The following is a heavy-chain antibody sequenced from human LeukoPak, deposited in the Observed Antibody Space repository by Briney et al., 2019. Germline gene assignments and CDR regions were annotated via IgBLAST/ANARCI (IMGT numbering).Heavy chain of an antibody. Sequence: SVKVSCKASGGTFSSYAISWVRQAPGQGLKWMGGIIPIFGTANYAQKFQGRVTITADESTSTAYMELSSLRSEDMAVYYCASGGVSGSGFTLVVYYMDVWGKGTTVTVSS. CDR2: IIPIFGTA. CDR3: ASGGVSGSGFTLVVYYMDV. CDR1: GGTFSSYA. J-gene: IGHJ6*03. D-gene: IGHD2-8*02. V-gene: IGHV1-69*13.